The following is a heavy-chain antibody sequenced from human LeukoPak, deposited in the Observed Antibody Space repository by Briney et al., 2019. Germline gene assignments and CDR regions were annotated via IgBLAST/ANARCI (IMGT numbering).Heavy chain of an antibody. CDR2: IGTRGDT. Sequence: GGSLRLSCAASGFSFSNYDMHWVRQGTGKGLEWVSYIGTRGDTYYSDSVKGRFTISRDNSKNTLYLQMNSLSAEDKAVYYCRKLDTAMFTRFVYFKYWGQGPLVTFSS. J-gene: IGHJ4*02. CDR1: GFSFSNYD. V-gene: IGHV3-13*01. D-gene: IGHD5-18*01. CDR3: RKLDTAMFTRFVYFKY.